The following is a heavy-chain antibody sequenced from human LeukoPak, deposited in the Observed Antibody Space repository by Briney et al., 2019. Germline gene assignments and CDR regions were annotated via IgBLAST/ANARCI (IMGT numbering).Heavy chain of an antibody. CDR3: ATGLIDSSGYPHYFDY. V-gene: IGHV1-24*01. CDR2: FDPEDGET. CDR1: GYTLTELS. D-gene: IGHD3-22*01. Sequence: ASVKVSCKVSGYTLTELSMHWVRQAPGKGLEWMGGFDPEDGETIYAQKFQGRVTMTEDTSTDTAYMELSSLRSEDTAVYYCATGLIDSSGYPHYFDYWGQGTLVTVSS. J-gene: IGHJ4*02.